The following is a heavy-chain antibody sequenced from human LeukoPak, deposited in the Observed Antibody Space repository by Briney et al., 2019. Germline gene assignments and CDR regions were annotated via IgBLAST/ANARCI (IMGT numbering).Heavy chain of an antibody. CDR3: ARESPGIAVAGRFDY. CDR1: GFTFSSYS. V-gene: IGHV3-48*01. J-gene: IGHJ4*02. D-gene: IGHD6-19*01. Sequence: GGSLRLSCAASGFTFSSYSMNWVRQAPGKGLEWVSYISSSSSTIYYADSVKGRFTISRDNAKNSLYLQMNSLRAEGTAVYYCARESPGIAVAGRFDYWGQGTLVTVSS. CDR2: ISSSSSTI.